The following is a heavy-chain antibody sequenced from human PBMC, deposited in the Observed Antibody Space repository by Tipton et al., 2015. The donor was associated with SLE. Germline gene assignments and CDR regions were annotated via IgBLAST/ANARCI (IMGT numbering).Heavy chain of an antibody. J-gene: IGHJ4*02. V-gene: IGHV3-23*01. D-gene: IGHD6-13*01. CDR1: GFTFSSYS. CDR2: ISGGSDIT. Sequence: SLRLSCAASGFTFSSYSMTWVRQAPGKALEWVSIISGGSDITNYADSVKGRFTISRDNSKNTLYLQMNSLRAEDTAVYYCAKDQAAAGPVDYWGQGTLVTVSS. CDR3: AKDQAAAGPVDY.